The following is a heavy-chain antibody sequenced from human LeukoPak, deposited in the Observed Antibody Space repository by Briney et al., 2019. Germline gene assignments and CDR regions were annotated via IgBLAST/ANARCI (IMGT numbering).Heavy chain of an antibody. V-gene: IGHV4-4*07. CDR2: IYTSGST. J-gene: IGHJ6*03. CDR1: GGFISSYY. CDR3: GRDALVGYFSYYYMDV. D-gene: IGHD2-15*01. Sequence: SETLSLTCNVSGGFISSYYLSWIRQPAGKGLEWIGRIYTSGSTYYNPSLKSRVTISIDTSKNQFSLKLSSVTAADTAVYYCGRDALVGYFSYYYMDVWGKGTTVTVSS.